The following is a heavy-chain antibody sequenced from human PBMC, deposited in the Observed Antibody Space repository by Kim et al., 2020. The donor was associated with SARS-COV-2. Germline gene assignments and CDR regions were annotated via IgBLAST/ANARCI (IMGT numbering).Heavy chain of an antibody. Sequence: GGSPRLSCAASGFTFSSSWMHWVRQAPGKGLVWVSRINSDGSSTSYADSVKGRFTISRDNAKNTLYLQMNSLRAEDTAVYYCAIDRYSGYDFDSWGQGTLVTVSS. J-gene: IGHJ4*02. V-gene: IGHV3-74*01. CDR2: INSDGSST. D-gene: IGHD5-12*01. CDR1: GFTFSSSW. CDR3: AIDRYSGYDFDS.